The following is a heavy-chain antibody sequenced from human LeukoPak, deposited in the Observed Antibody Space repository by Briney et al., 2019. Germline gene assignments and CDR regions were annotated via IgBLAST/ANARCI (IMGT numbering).Heavy chain of an antibody. J-gene: IGHJ6*02. V-gene: IGHV3-30-3*01. CDR3: ARAPSEYYYYGMDV. Sequence: GGSLRLSCAASGFTFSSYAMHWVRQAPGKGLEWVAVISYDGSNKYYADSVKGRFTISRDNSKNTLYLQMNSLRAEDTAVYYCARAPSEYYYYGMDVWGQGTTVTVS. CDR2: ISYDGSNK. CDR1: GFTFSSYA.